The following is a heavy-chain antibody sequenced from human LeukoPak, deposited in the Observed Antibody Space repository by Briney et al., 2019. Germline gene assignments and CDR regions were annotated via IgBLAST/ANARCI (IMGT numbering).Heavy chain of an antibody. Sequence: ASVKVSCKASGYTFTSYYMHWVRQAPGQGLEWMGIINPSGGSTSYAQKFQGRVTMTRDTSTSTVYMELSSLRAEDTAVYYCARQPSLGLYDYWGQGILVTVSS. CDR3: ARQPSLGLYDY. J-gene: IGHJ4*02. D-gene: IGHD3/OR15-3a*01. CDR1: GYTFTSYY. CDR2: INPSGGST. V-gene: IGHV1-46*01.